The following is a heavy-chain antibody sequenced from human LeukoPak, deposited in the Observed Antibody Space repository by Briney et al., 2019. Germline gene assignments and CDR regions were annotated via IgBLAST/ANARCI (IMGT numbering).Heavy chain of an antibody. Sequence: GGSLRLSCAASGFTFSSYAMSWVRQAPGKGLEWVSAISGSGGSTYYADSVKGRFTISKDNSKNTLYLQMNSLRAEDTAVYYCEAARGYCSGGSCFDYWGQGTLVTVSS. CDR1: GFTFSSYA. V-gene: IGHV3-23*01. CDR2: ISGSGGST. J-gene: IGHJ4*02. D-gene: IGHD2-15*01. CDR3: EAARGYCSGGSCFDY.